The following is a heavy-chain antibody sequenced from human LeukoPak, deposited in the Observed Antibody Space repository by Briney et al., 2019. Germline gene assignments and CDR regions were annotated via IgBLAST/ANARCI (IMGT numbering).Heavy chain of an antibody. CDR2: ISYDGSNK. CDR3: AKDPAVGATMGAFDI. Sequence: GRSLRLSCAASGFTFSSYGMHWVRQAPGKGLEWVAVISYDGSNKYYAGSVKGRFTISRDNSKNTLYLQMNSLRAEDTAVYYCAKDPAVGATMGAFDIWGQGTMVTVSS. D-gene: IGHD1-26*01. CDR1: GFTFSSYG. V-gene: IGHV3-30*18. J-gene: IGHJ3*02.